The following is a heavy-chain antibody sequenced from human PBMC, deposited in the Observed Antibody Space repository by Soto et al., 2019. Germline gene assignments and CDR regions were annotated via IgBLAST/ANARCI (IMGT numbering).Heavy chain of an antibody. CDR1: GFTFSSYG. J-gene: IGHJ6*02. V-gene: IGHV3-30*18. D-gene: IGHD6-13*01. Sequence: SLRLSCAASGFTFSSYGMHWVRQAPGKGLERVAVISYDGSNKYYADSVKGRFTISRDNSKNTLYLQMNSLRAEDTAVYYCAKDIGGSVAAPYYYYGMDVWGQGTTVTVSS. CDR2: ISYDGSNK. CDR3: AKDIGGSVAAPYYYYGMDV.